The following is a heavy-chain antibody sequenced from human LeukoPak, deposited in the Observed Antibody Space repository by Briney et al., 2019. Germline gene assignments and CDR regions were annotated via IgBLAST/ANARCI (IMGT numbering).Heavy chain of an antibody. V-gene: IGHV3-30-3*01. CDR1: GFIVSNNY. Sequence: GGSLRLSCAASGFIVSNNYMSWVRQPPGKGLEWVAAVSYDGSNKYYADSVRGRLTISRDNSKNTLYLQMNSLRAEDTAVYYCARAGRADGDYHYFDYWGQGTLVTVSS. J-gene: IGHJ4*02. D-gene: IGHD4-17*01. CDR2: VSYDGSNK. CDR3: ARAGRADGDYHYFDY.